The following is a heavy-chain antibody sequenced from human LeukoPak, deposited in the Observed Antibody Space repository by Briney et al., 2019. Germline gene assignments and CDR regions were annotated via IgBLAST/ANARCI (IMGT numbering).Heavy chain of an antibody. CDR1: RYSFTSYW. Sequence: GESLKISCKGSRYSFTSYWIGWVRQMPGKGLEWIGIIYPGDSDTRYSPSFQCQVTISADKSISTAYRQWSSPKAADTAMYYCARHVGVATIPSFDYWGQGTLVTVCS. J-gene: IGHJ4*02. D-gene: IGHD5-12*01. V-gene: IGHV5-51*01. CDR2: IYPGDSDT. CDR3: ARHVGVATIPSFDY.